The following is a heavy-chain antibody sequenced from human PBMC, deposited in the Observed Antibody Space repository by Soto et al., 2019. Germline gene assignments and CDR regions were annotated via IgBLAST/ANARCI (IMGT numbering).Heavy chain of an antibody. CDR2: ISSSSSYI. D-gene: IGHD3-10*01. Sequence: WGSLRLSFTGSGFTFSSSTMTWVRQGPGKGLEWVSSISSSSSYIYFAYSLKVRFTISRDNAKNSLYLQMNSLRAEDTAVYYCARDTGAMSPXWGQGTQVPVSX. CDR1: GFTFSSST. J-gene: IGHJ4*02. CDR3: ARDTGAMSPX. V-gene: IGHV3-21*06.